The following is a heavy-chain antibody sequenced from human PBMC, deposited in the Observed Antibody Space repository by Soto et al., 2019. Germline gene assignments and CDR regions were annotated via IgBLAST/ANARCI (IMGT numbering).Heavy chain of an antibody. Sequence: ASVKVSCKASGYTFTASGISWVRQAPGQGLEWMGWMNPNSGNTGYAQKFQGRVTMTRNTSISTAYMELSSLRSEDTAVYYCARSEPAGYWGQGTLVTVSS. CDR3: ARSEPAGY. V-gene: IGHV1-8*02. CDR1: GYTFTASG. J-gene: IGHJ4*02. CDR2: MNPNSGNT.